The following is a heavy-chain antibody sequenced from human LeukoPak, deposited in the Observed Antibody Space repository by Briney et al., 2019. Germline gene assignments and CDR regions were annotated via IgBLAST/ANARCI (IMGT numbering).Heavy chain of an antibody. CDR3: TGASWFGEWVR. V-gene: IGHV3-48*02. J-gene: IGHJ4*02. Sequence: GGSLRISCAASGLTFSTYSFNWVRQAPGNGLEWLSYINSRSSAIYYADSVKGRFTISRDNGKNSVYLQMSSLRDEDTAVYYCTGASWFGEWVRWGQGTLVTVSS. CDR1: GLTFSTYS. CDR2: INSRSSAI. D-gene: IGHD3-10*01.